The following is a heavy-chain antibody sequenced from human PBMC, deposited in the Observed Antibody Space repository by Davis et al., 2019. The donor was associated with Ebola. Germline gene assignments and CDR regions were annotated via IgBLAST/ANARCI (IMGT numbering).Heavy chain of an antibody. CDR2: IYWDADK. CDR3: AHRYTGNPFHY. V-gene: IGHV2-5*02. Sequence: SGPTLAKPTQTLTLTCTFSGFSLRTRGEGVGWIRQPPGKALEWLALIYWDADKRYSPSLKSRVTITEDTSKNQVVLTMTNMYPVDTATYYCAHRYTGNPFHYWGQGTLVTVSS. J-gene: IGHJ4*02. CDR1: GFSLRTRGEG. D-gene: IGHD1-26*01.